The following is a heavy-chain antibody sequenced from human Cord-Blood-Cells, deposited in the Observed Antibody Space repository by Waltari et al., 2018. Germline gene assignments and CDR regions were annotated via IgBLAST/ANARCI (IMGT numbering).Heavy chain of an antibody. CDR2: IIPIFGTA. D-gene: IGHD3-9*01. J-gene: IGHJ3*02. CDR1: GGTFSSVH. Sequence: QVQLVQSGAAVKKPGSPVKVSCKASGGTFSSVHISWVRQAPGQGLEWMGGIIPIFGTANYAQKFQGRVTITADESTSTAYMELSSLRSEDTAVYYCARALSRNYDILTGYDAFDIWGQGTMVTVSS. V-gene: IGHV1-69*01. CDR3: ARALSRNYDILTGYDAFDI.